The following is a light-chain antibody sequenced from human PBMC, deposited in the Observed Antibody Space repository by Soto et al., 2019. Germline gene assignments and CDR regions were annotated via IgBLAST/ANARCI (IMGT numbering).Light chain of an antibody. J-gene: IGLJ2*01. Sequence: QAVVTQSPSASASLGASVKLTCTLNSGHSSYAIAWHQQQPEKGPRYLMKLNSDGSHSKGDGIPERFSGSSSAAEHYLTISSLQSDDEADYYCQTWGTGIQVFGGGTKLTVL. CDR2: LNSDGSH. V-gene: IGLV4-69*01. CDR1: SGHSSYA. CDR3: QTWGTGIQV.